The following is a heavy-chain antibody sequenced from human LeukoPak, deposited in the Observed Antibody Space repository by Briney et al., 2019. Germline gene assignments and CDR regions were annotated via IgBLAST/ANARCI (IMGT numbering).Heavy chain of an antibody. Sequence: GGSLRLSYAASGFIFNNYAMSWVRQAPGKGLEWVSSISGTGATTYYADSVKGRFAISRDNSKNTLYLQMSSLRAEDTAVYYCAKDQRFGDLDDYRGQGTLVTVSS. CDR2: ISGTGATT. CDR3: AKDQRFGDLDDY. CDR1: GFIFNNYA. V-gene: IGHV3-23*01. J-gene: IGHJ4*02. D-gene: IGHD3-10*01.